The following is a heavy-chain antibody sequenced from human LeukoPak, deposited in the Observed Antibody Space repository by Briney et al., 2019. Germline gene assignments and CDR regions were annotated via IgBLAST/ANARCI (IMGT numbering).Heavy chain of an antibody. Sequence: NPGGSLRLACAVSGFTFTTYSMTWVRQAPGKGLEWDSSITATSTSMYYAYSVKGRFTLSRDNAKNSLYLQMHSLRAEDTAVYYCARTNYDILTGYNPYFDYWGQGTLVTVSS. D-gene: IGHD3-9*01. CDR2: ITATSTSM. CDR1: GFTFTTYS. V-gene: IGHV3-21*01. CDR3: ARTNYDILTGYNPYFDY. J-gene: IGHJ4*02.